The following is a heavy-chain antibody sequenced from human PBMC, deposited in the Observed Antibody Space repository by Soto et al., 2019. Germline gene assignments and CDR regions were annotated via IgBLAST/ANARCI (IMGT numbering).Heavy chain of an antibody. D-gene: IGHD6-19*01. J-gene: IGHJ4*02. Sequence: PGGSLRLSSSASGFNFGDYYMTWVRQAPGKGLEWVAVISYDGSNKYYADSVKGRFTISRDNSKNTLYLQMNSLRAEDTAVYYCASLIAVAGQRNVVFDYWGQGTLVTVSS. V-gene: IGHV3-30-3*01. CDR2: ISYDGSNK. CDR1: GFNFGDYY. CDR3: ASLIAVAGQRNVVFDY.